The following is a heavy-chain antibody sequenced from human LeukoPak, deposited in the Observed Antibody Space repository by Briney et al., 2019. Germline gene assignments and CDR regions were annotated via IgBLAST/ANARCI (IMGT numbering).Heavy chain of an antibody. CDR3: ARAKRNGFDI. J-gene: IGHJ3*02. Sequence: GGSLRLSCAASGITFSGSGMNWVRQAPGKGLVLVSRINSDWSRTIYAYSVKGRFTISRDTAKNTLYLQMNSLRAEDTAVYYCARAKRNGFDIWGQGTMVTVSS. CDR2: INSDWSRT. CDR1: GITFSGSG. V-gene: IGHV3-74*01.